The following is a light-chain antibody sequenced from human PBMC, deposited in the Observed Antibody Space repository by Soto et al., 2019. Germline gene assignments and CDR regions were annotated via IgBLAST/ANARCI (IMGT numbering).Light chain of an antibody. CDR2: GAS. CDR3: QQYGGSTYT. CDR1: QTVSSNH. Sequence: EIVLTQSPGTLSLSPRERATLSCRASQTVSSNHLAWYQQKPGQAPRLLIYGASRRAAGIPDRFSGSGSGTDFTLTISRLEPEDFAVYYCQQYGGSTYTFGQGTKLEIK. J-gene: IGKJ2*01. V-gene: IGKV3-20*01.